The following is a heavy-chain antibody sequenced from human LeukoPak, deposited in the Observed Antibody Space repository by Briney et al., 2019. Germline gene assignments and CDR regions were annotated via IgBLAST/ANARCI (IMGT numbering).Heavy chain of an antibody. D-gene: IGHD1-26*01. V-gene: IGHV4-39*01. CDR1: GVSVSSSGYY. CDR2: IYYSGTT. Sequence: SETLSLTCTVSGVSVSSSGYYWGWIRQPPGKGLEWIGSIYYSGTTYYNPSLKSRVTISVDTSKNQFSPKLTSVTAADTAVYYCAKMGSANFDYWGQGTLVTVSS. CDR3: AKMGSANFDY. J-gene: IGHJ4*02.